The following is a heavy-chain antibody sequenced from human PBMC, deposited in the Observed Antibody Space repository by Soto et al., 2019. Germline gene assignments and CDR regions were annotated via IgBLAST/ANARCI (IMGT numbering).Heavy chain of an antibody. CDR1: GYTFTSYG. CDR3: ARPVAAIYFDY. J-gene: IGHJ4*02. V-gene: IGHV1-18*01. Sequence: QVQLVQAGAEVKKPGASVKVSCKASGYTFTSYGMSWVRQASGQGLAWMRWISAYNCNTNYAQNLQGRVTMTTDTSTSTAYMERRSLRADDKAVYYCARPVAAIYFDYWGQGTLVTVSS. D-gene: IGHD6-6*01. CDR2: ISAYNCNT.